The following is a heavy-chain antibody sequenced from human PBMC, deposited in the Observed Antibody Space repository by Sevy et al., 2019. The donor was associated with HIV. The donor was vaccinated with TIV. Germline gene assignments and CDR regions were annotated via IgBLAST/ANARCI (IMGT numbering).Heavy chain of an antibody. Sequence: ASVKVSCKASGGTFSSYAISWVRQAPGQGLEWMGGIIPIFGTANYPQKFQGRVTITADESTSTAYMELSSLTSEDTAVYYCARAGYCSSTSCYGQPDYYYYYGMDVWGQGTTVTVSS. CDR1: GGTFSSYA. CDR3: ARAGYCSSTSCYGQPDYYYYYGMDV. CDR2: IIPIFGTA. V-gene: IGHV1-69*13. J-gene: IGHJ6*02. D-gene: IGHD2-2*01.